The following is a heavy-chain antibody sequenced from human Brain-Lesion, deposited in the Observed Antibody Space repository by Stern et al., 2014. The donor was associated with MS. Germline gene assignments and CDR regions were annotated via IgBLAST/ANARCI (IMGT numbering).Heavy chain of an antibody. V-gene: IGHV5-51*03. D-gene: IGHD5-12*01. CDR2: IFPRDSNT. J-gene: IGHJ4*02. CDR1: GYLFDDYW. CDR3: ASSPATPSGYDRFDY. Sequence: MQLVQSGAEVKKPGESLKISCEASGYLFDDYWIGWVRQMSGRGLELVAIIFPRDSNTRYSPSVQGQVTISADKSISTAFWRWSSRKAGAPALYYGASSPATPSGYDRFDYWGQGALVTVSS.